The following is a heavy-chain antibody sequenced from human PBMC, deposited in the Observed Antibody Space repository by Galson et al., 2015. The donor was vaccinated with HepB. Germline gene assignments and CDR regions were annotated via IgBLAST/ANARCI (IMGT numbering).Heavy chain of an antibody. V-gene: IGHV3-66*02. CDR3: ARGLIVGASRGLDV. CDR1: GFTVSKNY. J-gene: IGHJ6*02. Sequence: SLRLSCAASGFTVSKNYMSWVRQAPGKGLEWVSLIYIGGSTHYADSVRGRFTISRDSSKNTLYLQMNSLRVEDTAMYYCARGLIVGASRGLDVWGQGTTVTVSS. D-gene: IGHD1-26*01. CDR2: IYIGGST.